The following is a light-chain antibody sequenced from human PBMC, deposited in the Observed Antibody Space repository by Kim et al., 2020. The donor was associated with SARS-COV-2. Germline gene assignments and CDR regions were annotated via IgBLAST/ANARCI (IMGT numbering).Light chain of an antibody. CDR2: GKY. V-gene: IGLV3-19*01. CDR3: NSRDSSGDHVV. J-gene: IGLJ3*02. CDR1: SLRNYY. Sequence: SSELTQDPAVPVALGQTVRLTCQGDSLRNYYATWYHQRPGQAPILVLYGKYNRPSGIPDRLSGSASGNTASLTITGAQAEDEADYYCNSRDSSGDHVVFGGGTQLTVL.